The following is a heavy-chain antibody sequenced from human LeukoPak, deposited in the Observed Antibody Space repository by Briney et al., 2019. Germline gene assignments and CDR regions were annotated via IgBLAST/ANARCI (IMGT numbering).Heavy chain of an antibody. Sequence: SVKVSCKASGGTFSSYTISWVRQAPGQGLEWMGRIIPILGIANYAQKFQGRVTITTDESTSTAYMELSSLRSEDTAVYYCARDVGSGLNYWGQGTLVTVSS. CDR1: GGTFSSYT. J-gene: IGHJ4*02. D-gene: IGHD3-22*01. CDR2: IIPILGIA. CDR3: ARDVGSGLNY. V-gene: IGHV1-69*16.